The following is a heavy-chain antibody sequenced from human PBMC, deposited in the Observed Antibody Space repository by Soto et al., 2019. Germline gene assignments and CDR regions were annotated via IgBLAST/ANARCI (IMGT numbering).Heavy chain of an antibody. CDR2: INPNGGVT. D-gene: IGHD5-12*01. CDR1: GDSFNDDY. J-gene: IGHJ6*03. V-gene: IGHV1-2*04. Sequence: GASVKVSCKSSGDSFNDDYIHWVRQAPGQGLEWMGWINPNGGVTKYAQKFQGWVTMTRDTSIRTVYMELSRLRSDDTAVYYCARESGGATATLDYYYFYMDVWGKGTTVTVSS. CDR3: ARESGGATATLDYYYFYMDV.